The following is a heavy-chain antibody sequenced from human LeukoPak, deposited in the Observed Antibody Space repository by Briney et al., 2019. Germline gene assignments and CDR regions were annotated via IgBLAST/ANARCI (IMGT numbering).Heavy chain of an antibody. CDR1: GFTFSSYG. Sequence: GGSLRLSCAASGFTFSSYGMHWVRQAPAKGLEWVAVISYDGSNKYYADSVKGRFTISRDNSKNTLYLQMNSLRAEDTAVYYCAKVDDSSGYYPLGAFDIWGQGTMVTVSS. D-gene: IGHD3-22*01. V-gene: IGHV3-30*18. CDR2: ISYDGSNK. J-gene: IGHJ3*02. CDR3: AKVDDSSGYYPLGAFDI.